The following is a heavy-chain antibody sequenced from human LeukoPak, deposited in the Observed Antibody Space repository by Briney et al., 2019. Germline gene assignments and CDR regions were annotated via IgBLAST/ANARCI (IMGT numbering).Heavy chain of an antibody. J-gene: IGHJ5*02. CDR1: GSTFTTYG. V-gene: IGHV1-18*01. CDR2: ISTYNAKT. Sequence: ASVKVSCKASGSTFTTYGIIWVRQAPGQGLEWMGRISTYNAKTKYAQNLQGRVAMSTDTTTSTVYMELRSLTSDDTAVYYCAGDTGSNFFDPWGQGTLVTVSS. CDR3: AGDTGSNFFDP. D-gene: IGHD1-26*01.